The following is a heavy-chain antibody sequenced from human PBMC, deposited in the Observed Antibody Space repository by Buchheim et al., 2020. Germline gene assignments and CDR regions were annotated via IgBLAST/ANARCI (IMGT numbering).Heavy chain of an antibody. CDR2: IWYDGSNK. D-gene: IGHD3-10*01. J-gene: IGHJ4*02. Sequence: QVQLVESGGGVVQPGRSLRLSCATSGFAFSHYGMHWVRQAPGKALEWVAVIWYDGSNKYYADSVKGRFTISRDNSKNTPYLQMNSLRAEDTAVYYCARAAPGLDYWGQGTL. CDR1: GFAFSHYG. V-gene: IGHV3-33*01. CDR3: ARAAPGLDY.